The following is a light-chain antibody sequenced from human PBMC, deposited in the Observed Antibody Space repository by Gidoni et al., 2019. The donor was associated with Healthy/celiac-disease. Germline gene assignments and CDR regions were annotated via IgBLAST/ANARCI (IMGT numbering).Light chain of an antibody. CDR3: QQYDSTPPS. CDR1: QSVLYSSNNKNY. V-gene: IGKV4-1*01. CDR2: WAS. J-gene: IGKJ2*01. Sequence: DIVMTQSPDSLAVSLGERATINCKSSQSVLYSSNNKNYLAWYQQKPGQPPKLLIYWASTRESGVPDRFSGSGSGTDFTLTISSLQAEDVAVYYCQQYDSTPPSFXQXTKLEIK.